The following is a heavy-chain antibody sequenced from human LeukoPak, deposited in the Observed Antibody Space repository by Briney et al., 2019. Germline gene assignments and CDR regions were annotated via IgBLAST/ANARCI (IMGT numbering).Heavy chain of an antibody. CDR1: GFTFSSYW. D-gene: IGHD6-6*01. CDR3: ARAGIAARPAFDY. V-gene: IGHV3-74*01. CDR2: INSDGSST. Sequence: GGSLRLSCAASGFTFSSYWMHWVRQAPGKGLVWVSRINSDGSSTSYADSVKGRFTISRDNAKNSLYLQMNSLRAEDTAVYYCARAGIAARPAFDYWGQGTLVTVSS. J-gene: IGHJ4*02.